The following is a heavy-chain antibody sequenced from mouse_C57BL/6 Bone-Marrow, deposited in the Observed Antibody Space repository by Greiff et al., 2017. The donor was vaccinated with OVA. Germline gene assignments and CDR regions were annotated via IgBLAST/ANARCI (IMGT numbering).Heavy chain of an antibody. CDR3: ARTGTVFAY. J-gene: IGHJ3*01. V-gene: IGHV1-18*01. CDR1: GYTFTDYN. CDR2: INPNNGGT. D-gene: IGHD4-1*01. Sequence: EVQLVESGPELVKPGASVKIPCKASGYTFTDYNMDWVKQSHGKSLEWIGDINPNNGGTIYNQKFKGKATLTVDKSSSTAYMELRSLTSEDTAGYYCARTGTVFAYWGQGTLVTVSA.